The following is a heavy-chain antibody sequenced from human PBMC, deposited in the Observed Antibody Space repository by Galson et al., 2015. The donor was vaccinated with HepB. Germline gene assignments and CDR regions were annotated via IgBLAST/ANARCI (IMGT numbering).Heavy chain of an antibody. CDR1: GFTFGNYA. Sequence: SLRLSCAASGFTFGNYAMSWVRQAPGKGLEWVAGISGDGESTAYANSVKGRFTSSRDNSKNTLFLQMNTLRAEDTAVYYCAKGIWYIGTYPLEYWGHGTLVIVSS. CDR3: AKGIWYIGTYPLEY. V-gene: IGHV3-23*01. CDR2: ISGDGEST. D-gene: IGHD1-26*01. J-gene: IGHJ4*01.